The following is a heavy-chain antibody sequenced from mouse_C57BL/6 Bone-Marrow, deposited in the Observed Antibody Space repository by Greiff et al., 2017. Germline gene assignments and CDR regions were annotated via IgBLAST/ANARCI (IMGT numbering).Heavy chain of an antibody. V-gene: IGHV1-64*01. CDR3: ARLLRYWYFDV. CDR2: IHPNSGST. J-gene: IGHJ1*03. D-gene: IGHD1-1*01. Sequence: QVQLQQSGAELVKPGASVKLSCKASGYTFTSYWMHWVKQRPGQGLEWIGMIHPNSGSTNYKEKFKSKATLTVDKSSSTAYMQLSSLTSEDSAVYYCARLLRYWYFDVWGTGTTVTVSS. CDR1: GYTFTSYW.